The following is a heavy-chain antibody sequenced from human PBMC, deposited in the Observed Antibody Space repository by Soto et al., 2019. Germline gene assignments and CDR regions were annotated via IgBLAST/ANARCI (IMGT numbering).Heavy chain of an antibody. V-gene: IGHV1-69*06. CDR2: TLPVFNTA. CDR3: ARGVYGSGNYYTGPSAFDT. Sequence: QVQLEQSGAEVKKPGSSVKISCKASGGTLSDHGVSWLRQAPGQGLEWVGGTLPVFNTANYAPKFQGRVTVAAEKSTNIAYMEFGSPTSDDRAFYYCARGVYGSGNYYTGPSAFDTWGQGTLVIVSS. D-gene: IGHD3-10*01. J-gene: IGHJ3*02. CDR1: GGTLSDHG.